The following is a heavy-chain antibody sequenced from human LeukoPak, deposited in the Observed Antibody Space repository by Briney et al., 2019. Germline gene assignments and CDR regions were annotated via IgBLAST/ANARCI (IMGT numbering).Heavy chain of an antibody. D-gene: IGHD5-12*01. CDR1: GGSISHYY. CDR2: IYYSGSS. V-gene: IGHV4-59*01. CDR3: ARGGYEARSYYFDY. J-gene: IGHJ4*02. Sequence: SETLSLTCTVSGGSISHYYWSWIRQPPGKGLEWIAYIYYSGSSYYNPSLKSRVTTSVDTSKNQFSLKLSSVTAADTAVYYCARGGYEARSYYFDYWGQGILVTVSS.